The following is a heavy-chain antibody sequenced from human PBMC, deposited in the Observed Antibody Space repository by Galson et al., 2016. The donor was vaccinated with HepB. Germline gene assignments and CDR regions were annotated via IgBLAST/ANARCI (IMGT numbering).Heavy chain of an antibody. D-gene: IGHD6-6*01. Sequence: ETLSLTCTVSGGSISSSSYYWGWIRQPPGGGLEWIGSISYSGSTYYNPSLKSRVTISVDTSKNQFSLKLSSVTAADTAVFYCAEYSSSFAMDVWGQGTTVTVSS. CDR1: GGSISSSSYY. J-gene: IGHJ6*02. CDR2: ISYSGST. CDR3: AEYSSSFAMDV. V-gene: IGHV4-39*01.